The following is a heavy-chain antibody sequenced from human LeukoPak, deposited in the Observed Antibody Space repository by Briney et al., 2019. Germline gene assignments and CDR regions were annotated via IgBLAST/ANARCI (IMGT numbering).Heavy chain of an antibody. Sequence: GGSLRLSCAASGFTFSSYAMSWVRQAPGKGLEWVSAISSSGGSTYYADSVKGRFTISRDNSKNTLYLQMNSLRAEDTAVYYCAKDLYSSGWTYDYWGQGTLVTVSS. CDR1: GFTFSSYA. D-gene: IGHD6-19*01. J-gene: IGHJ4*02. CDR2: ISSSGGST. CDR3: AKDLYSSGWTYDY. V-gene: IGHV3-23*01.